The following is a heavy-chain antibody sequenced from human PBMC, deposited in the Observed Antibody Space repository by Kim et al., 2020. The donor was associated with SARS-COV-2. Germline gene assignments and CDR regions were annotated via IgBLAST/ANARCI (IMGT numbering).Heavy chain of an antibody. J-gene: IGHJ4*02. CDR3: SRDLQLGY. CDR2: IRDKAYGAAT. CDR1: GIIFGDYA. V-gene: IGHV3-49*04. D-gene: IGHD6-13*01. Sequence: GSLRLSCTVSGIIFGDYAITWVRQAPGKGLEWVGFIRDKAYGAATQYAASVKGRFTISRDDSKSIAYLQMNSLKTEDTAVYYCSRDLQLGYWGQGTLVTVSS.